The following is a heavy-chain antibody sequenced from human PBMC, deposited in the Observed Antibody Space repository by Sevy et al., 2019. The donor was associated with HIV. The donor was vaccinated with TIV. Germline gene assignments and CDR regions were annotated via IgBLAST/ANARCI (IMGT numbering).Heavy chain of an antibody. CDR2: VFHSGIT. Sequence: SETLSLTCSVSGYSITSGYYWGWIRQAPGKGLEGIGSVFHSGITYYNPSLKSRVIISVDTSKNQFSLNLTSVTAADTAVYYCARDKGGMTTPNWFDPWGQGTLVTVSS. J-gene: IGHJ5*02. CDR1: GYSITSGYY. V-gene: IGHV4-38-2*02. D-gene: IGHD4-17*01. CDR3: ARDKGGMTTPNWFDP.